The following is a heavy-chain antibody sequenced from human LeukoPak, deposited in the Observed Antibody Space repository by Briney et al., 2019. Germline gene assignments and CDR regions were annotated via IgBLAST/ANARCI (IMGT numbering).Heavy chain of an antibody. Sequence: GGSLRLSCAASGFTFSSYAMSWVRQAPGKGLEWVSAISGSGGSTYYADSVKGRFTISRDNSKNTLYLQMNSLRAEDTAVYYCAKGGYCSSTSSSHHPWDWFDPWGQGTLVTVSS. D-gene: IGHD2-2*01. CDR1: GFTFSSYA. CDR2: ISGSGGST. V-gene: IGHV3-23*01. CDR3: AKGGYCSSTSSSHHPWDWFDP. J-gene: IGHJ5*02.